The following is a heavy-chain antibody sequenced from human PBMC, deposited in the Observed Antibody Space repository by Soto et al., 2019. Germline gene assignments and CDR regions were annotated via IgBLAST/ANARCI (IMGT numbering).Heavy chain of an antibody. CDR1: VGTFSNYA. CDR2: IIPIFGPA. D-gene: IGHD3-10*01. V-gene: IGHV1-69*14. J-gene: IGHJ6*02. Sequence: QVQLVQSGAEVKKPGSSVKVSCKASVGTFSNYAFTWVRQAPGQGLERVGGIIPIFGPANYAQKFQGRVTIIADIFASTIYMELSSLRSEDTAVYYCARAFESGGFYYGMDVWGQGTTVTVSS. CDR3: ARAFESGGFYYGMDV.